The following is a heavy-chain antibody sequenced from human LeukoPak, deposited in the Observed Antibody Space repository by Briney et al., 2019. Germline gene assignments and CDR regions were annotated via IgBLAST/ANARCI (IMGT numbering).Heavy chain of an antibody. V-gene: IGHV3-7*04. CDR2: IKYDGSEK. Sequence: PGGSLRLSCAASGYGFSNNWMSWVRQAPGKGLEWVANIKYDGSEKYYVDSVKGRFTISRDNAKSSLYLQMNSLRAEDTAVYYCTRDETWGQGTLVTVSS. CDR1: GYGFSNNW. CDR3: TRDET. J-gene: IGHJ5*02.